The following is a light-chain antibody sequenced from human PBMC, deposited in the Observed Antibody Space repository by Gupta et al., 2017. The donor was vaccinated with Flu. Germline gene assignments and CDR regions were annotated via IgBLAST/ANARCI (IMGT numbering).Light chain of an antibody. J-gene: IGKJ2*01. CDR3: QQYDTSPYT. Sequence: EIVLTHPPGTLSLSPGERATLSCRASQSVCSNYLAWYQQKPGQAPRLLIYGASSRATGIPDRFRGSGSGTDFTLTISRLEPQDFAVYYCQQYDTSPYTFGQGTKLELK. CDR1: QSVCSNY. V-gene: IGKV3-20*01. CDR2: GAS.